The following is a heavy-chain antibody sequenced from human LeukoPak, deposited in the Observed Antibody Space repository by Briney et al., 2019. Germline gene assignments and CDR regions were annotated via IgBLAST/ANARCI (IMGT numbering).Heavy chain of an antibody. J-gene: IGHJ4*02. D-gene: IGHD3-9*01. CDR1: GFXFSSYA. V-gene: IGHV3-23*01. CDR2: ISGSGGST. Sequence: GGSLRLSCAASGFXFSSYAISWVRQAPGKGREWVSAISGSGGSTYYADSVKGRFTISRDNSKNTLYLQMNSLRAEDTAVYYCAKGYDILTGLPPYWGQGTLVTVSS. CDR3: AKGYDILTGLPPY.